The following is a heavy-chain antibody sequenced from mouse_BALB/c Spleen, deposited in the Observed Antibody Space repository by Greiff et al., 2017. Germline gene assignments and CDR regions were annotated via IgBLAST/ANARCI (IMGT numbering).Heavy chain of an antibody. CDR1: GISITTGNYR. D-gene: IGHD1-1*01. Sequence: VQLQQSGPGLVKPSQTVSLTCTVTGISITTGNYRWSWIRQFPGNKLEWIGYIYYSGTITYNPSLTSRTTITRDTSKNQFFLEMNSLTAEDTATYYCARVSGYGSRGDFDYWGQGTTLTVSS. V-gene: IGHV3-5*02. J-gene: IGHJ2*01. CDR3: ARVSGYGSRGDFDY. CDR2: IYYSGTI.